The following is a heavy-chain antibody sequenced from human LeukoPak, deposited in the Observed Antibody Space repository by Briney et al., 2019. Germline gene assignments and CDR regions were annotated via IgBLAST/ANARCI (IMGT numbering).Heavy chain of an antibody. CDR1: GFTFGDYA. J-gene: IGHJ4*02. Sequence: GGSLRLSCTASGFTFGDYAMSWVRQAPGKGLEWVGFIRSKAYGGTTEYAASVKGRFTISRDDSKSIAYLQMNSLKTEDTAVYYCTGARVLRYFDWLPPVSCFDYWGQGTLVTVS. V-gene: IGHV3-49*04. CDR3: TGARVLRYFDWLPPVSCFDY. CDR2: IRSKAYGGTT. D-gene: IGHD3-9*01.